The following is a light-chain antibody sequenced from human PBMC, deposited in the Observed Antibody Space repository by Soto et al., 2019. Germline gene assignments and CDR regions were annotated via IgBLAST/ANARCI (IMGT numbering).Light chain of an antibody. J-gene: IGKJ5*01. CDR2: DAS. CDR3: HQYNISPPVT. CDR1: QSVSSNY. Sequence: EIVLTQSPATLSLSPVERATLSCMASQSVSSNYLAWYQQKPGQAPRLLIYDASSRASGSPDRFSGSGSGADFTLTISRLEPEDFAVYYCHQYNISPPVTFGQGTRLEIK. V-gene: IGKV3-20*01.